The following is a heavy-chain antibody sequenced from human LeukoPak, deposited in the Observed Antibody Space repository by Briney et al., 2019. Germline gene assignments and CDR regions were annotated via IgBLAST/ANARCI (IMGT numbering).Heavy chain of an antibody. CDR3: AKVGYDILTGYYKGAFDI. CDR1: GYTFTRYG. V-gene: IGHV1-8*01. J-gene: IGHJ3*02. Sequence: ASVKVSCKASGYTFTRYGINWMRQAPGQGLEWMGWMNPNSGNTGYAQKFQGRVTMTRNTSISTAYMELSSLRSDDTAVYYCAKVGYDILTGYYKGAFDIWGQGTMVTVSS. D-gene: IGHD3-9*01. CDR2: MNPNSGNT.